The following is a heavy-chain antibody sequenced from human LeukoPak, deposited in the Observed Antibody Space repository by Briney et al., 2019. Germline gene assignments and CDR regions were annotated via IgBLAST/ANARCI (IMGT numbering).Heavy chain of an antibody. CDR2: ISSSGGST. Sequence: GGSLRLSCVASGFAFNSYSMNWIRQAPGKGLEWVSVISSSGGSTNYADSVRGRFTISRDNSKDTLYLQMNSLRVEDTAVYYCAKKGGLGRWLEFNPFDYWGQGTLVTVSS. CDR3: AKKGGLGRWLEFNPFDY. D-gene: IGHD5-24*01. V-gene: IGHV3-23*01. CDR1: GFAFNSYS. J-gene: IGHJ4*02.